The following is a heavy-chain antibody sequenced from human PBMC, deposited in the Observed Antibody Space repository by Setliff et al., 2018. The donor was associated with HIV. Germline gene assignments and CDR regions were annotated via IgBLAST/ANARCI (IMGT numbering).Heavy chain of an antibody. CDR1: GYSFTSYW. D-gene: IGHD6-13*01. V-gene: IGHV5-51*01. Sequence: PGETLKISCKGSGYSFTSYWIGWVRQMPGKGLEWMGIIYPGDSDTRYSPSFQGQVTISADKSISTAYLQWSSLKASDTAMYYCARRYSSSWYYFDYWGQGTLVTVSS. J-gene: IGHJ4*02. CDR2: IYPGDSDT. CDR3: ARRYSSSWYYFDY.